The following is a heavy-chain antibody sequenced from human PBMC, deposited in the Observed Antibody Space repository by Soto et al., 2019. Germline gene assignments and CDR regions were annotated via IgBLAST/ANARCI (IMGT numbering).Heavy chain of an antibody. CDR1: GYTFTSYD. CDR2: MNPNSANT. D-gene: IGHD3-10*01. J-gene: IGHJ4*02. V-gene: IGHV1-8*01. Sequence: QVPLVQSGAEVKKPGASVKVSCKASGYTFTSYDMNWVRQASGQGLEWMGWMNPNSANTGYAQNFQGRVTMTRNTSTTTAYMELSGLTSEDTAVYYCARSTFGSGVNFDYWGQGTLVTVSS. CDR3: ARSTFGSGVNFDY.